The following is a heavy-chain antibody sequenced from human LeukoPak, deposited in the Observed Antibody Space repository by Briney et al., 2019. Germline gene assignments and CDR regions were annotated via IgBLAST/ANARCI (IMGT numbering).Heavy chain of an antibody. D-gene: IGHD2-2*02. J-gene: IGHJ4*02. CDR1: GYSISSGYY. V-gene: IGHV4-38-2*01. Sequence: KPSETLSLTCAVSGYSISSGYYWSWIRQPPGKGLEWIGTIYQYGSTYYNPSLKSRVTISVDTSKNQFSLKLSSVTAADTAVYYCARHRSPDGSTSCYNDWGQGTLVTVSS. CDR2: IYQYGST. CDR3: ARHRSPDGSTSCYND.